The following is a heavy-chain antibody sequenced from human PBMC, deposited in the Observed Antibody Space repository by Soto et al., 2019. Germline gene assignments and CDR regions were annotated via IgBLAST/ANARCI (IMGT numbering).Heavy chain of an antibody. Sequence: EVQLLESGGGLVQPGGSLRLSCAASGITISNYPMSWVRQAPGKGLDWVSGISGSGDRTYYADSAKGRFTISKDISRNSLSLQLDSLGVEGTAVYFCVKDDGGYPSTAPHWGQGTLVIVSS. CDR3: VKDDGGYPSTAPH. CDR1: GITISNYP. V-gene: IGHV3-23*01. J-gene: IGHJ4*02. CDR2: ISGSGDRT. D-gene: IGHD3-22*01.